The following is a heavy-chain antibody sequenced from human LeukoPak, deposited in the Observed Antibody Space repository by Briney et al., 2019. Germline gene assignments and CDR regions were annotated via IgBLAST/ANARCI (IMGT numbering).Heavy chain of an antibody. CDR1: GGSVNGFY. V-gene: IGHV4-59*08. CDR3: ARHTGNWNPFDY. J-gene: IGHJ4*02. D-gene: IGHD1-1*01. Sequence: PSETLSLTCTVSGGSVNGFYWSWIRQPPGKGLEWIGYIYYSGTTNYNPSLKSRVTISVDTSKNQFSLKLNSVTAADTAVYYCARHTGNWNPFDYWGQGTPVTVSS. CDR2: IYYSGTT.